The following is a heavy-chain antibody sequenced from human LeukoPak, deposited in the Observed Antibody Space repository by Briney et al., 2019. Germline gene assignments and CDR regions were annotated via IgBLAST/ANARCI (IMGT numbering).Heavy chain of an antibody. Sequence: SETLSLTCAVYGGSFSGYYWSWIRQPPGRGLEWIGEINHSGSTNYNPSLKSRVTISVDTSKNQFSLKLSSVTAADTAAYYCARVYCGGDCYGPSYFDYWGQGTLVTVSS. CDR1: GGSFSGYY. CDR2: INHSGST. V-gene: IGHV4-34*01. J-gene: IGHJ4*02. D-gene: IGHD2-21*02. CDR3: ARVYCGGDCYGPSYFDY.